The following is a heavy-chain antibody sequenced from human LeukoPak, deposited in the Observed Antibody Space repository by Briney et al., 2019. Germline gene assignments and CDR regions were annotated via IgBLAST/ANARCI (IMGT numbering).Heavy chain of an antibody. CDR1: GGSFSGYY. V-gene: IGHV4-34*01. CDR3: ARGSGSSNSLYYYYYMDV. J-gene: IGHJ6*03. Sequence: PSETLSLTCAVYGGSFSGYYWSWIRQPPGKGLEWIGEINHSGSTNYNPSLKSRVTISVDTSKNQFSLKLSSVTAADTAVYYCARGSGSSNSLYYYYYMDVWGKGTTVTVSS. D-gene: IGHD4-23*01. CDR2: INHSGST.